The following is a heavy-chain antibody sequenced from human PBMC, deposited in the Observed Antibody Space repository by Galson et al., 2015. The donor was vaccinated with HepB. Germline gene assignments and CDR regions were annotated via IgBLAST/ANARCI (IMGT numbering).Heavy chain of an antibody. CDR3: ARDGRFCSGGTCYHDQFYFGMDV. D-gene: IGHD2-15*01. CDR1: GFIFSGYS. Sequence: SLRLSCAGSGFIFSGYSMNWVRQAPGKGLQWLSYISSSGNTIYYANSVKGRFTISRDNAKNSLYLQMNSLRDEDTAVYFCARDGRFCSGGTCYHDQFYFGMDVWGQGTTVTVSS. J-gene: IGHJ6*02. V-gene: IGHV3-48*02. CDR2: ISSSGNTI.